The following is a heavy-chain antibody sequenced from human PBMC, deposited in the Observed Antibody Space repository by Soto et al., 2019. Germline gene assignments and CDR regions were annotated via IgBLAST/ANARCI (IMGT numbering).Heavy chain of an antibody. V-gene: IGHV3-30-3*01. CDR2: ISYDGSNK. Sequence: QVQLVESGGGVVQPGRSLRLSCAASRFTFSSYAMHWVRQAPGKGLEWVAVISYDGSNKYYADSVKGRFTISRDNSKNTLYLQMNSLRAEDTAVYYCARETLRFLEWLLPYYYGMDVWGQGTTVTVSS. CDR1: RFTFSSYA. J-gene: IGHJ6*02. D-gene: IGHD3-3*01. CDR3: ARETLRFLEWLLPYYYGMDV.